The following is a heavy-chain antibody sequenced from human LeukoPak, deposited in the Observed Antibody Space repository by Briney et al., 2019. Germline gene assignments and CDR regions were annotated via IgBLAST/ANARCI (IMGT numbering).Heavy chain of an antibody. V-gene: IGHV3-53*01. CDR1: GVTVSSNY. CDR3: ASGDYGQIF. J-gene: IGHJ4*02. D-gene: IGHD4-17*01. CDR2: INSGGST. Sequence: GGSLRLSCAASGVTVSSNYRSWVRQAPGKGLEWVSVINSGGSTFYADSVKGRFTISRDNSKSTLYLQMNSLRADDTAVYHCASGDYGQIFWGQGTLVTVSS.